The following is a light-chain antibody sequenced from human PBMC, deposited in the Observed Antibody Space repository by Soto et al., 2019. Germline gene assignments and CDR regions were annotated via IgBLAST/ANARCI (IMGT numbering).Light chain of an antibody. J-gene: IGKJ4*01. Sequence: DIPMTQSPSSLSASVGDRVTITCRASQSISSYLNWYQQKPGKAPKLLIYAASSLQSGVPSRFSGSGSGTDFTLTISSLQPEDFATYYCQQLNSYPLTFGGGTTVEIK. CDR2: AAS. CDR3: QQLNSYPLT. V-gene: IGKV1-39*01. CDR1: QSISSY.